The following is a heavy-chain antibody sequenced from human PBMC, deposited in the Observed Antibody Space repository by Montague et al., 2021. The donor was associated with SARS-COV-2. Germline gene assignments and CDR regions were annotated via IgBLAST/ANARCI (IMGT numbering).Heavy chain of an antibody. CDR1: GDSVSSNIAT. D-gene: IGHD2-21*02. Sequence: CAISGDSVSSNIATWSWIRQSPSGGLEGLGRTYYRAKWYNDYAVSVKSRVIINPDTSNNRISLQLNSVTPEDTAVYYCARAYCGGDCYFYWYFDLWGRGTLVTVSS. CDR3: ARAYCGGDCYFYWYFDL. CDR2: TYYRAKWYN. J-gene: IGHJ2*01. V-gene: IGHV6-1*01.